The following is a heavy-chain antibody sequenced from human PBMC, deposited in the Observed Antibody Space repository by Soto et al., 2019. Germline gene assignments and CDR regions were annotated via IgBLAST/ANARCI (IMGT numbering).Heavy chain of an antibody. CDR1: VGSISSGRYS. Sequence: TLSLTCAVSVGSISSGRYSWSWIRQPPGKGLEWIGEIYHSGSTYYNPSLKSRVTISVDTSKNQFSLKLSSVTAADTAVYYCARGSYYYDSSGYYHYWGRGTLVTRLL. V-gene: IGHV4-30-2*05. CDR3: ARGSYYYDSSGYYHY. CDR2: IYHSGST. J-gene: IGHJ4*02. D-gene: IGHD3-22*01.